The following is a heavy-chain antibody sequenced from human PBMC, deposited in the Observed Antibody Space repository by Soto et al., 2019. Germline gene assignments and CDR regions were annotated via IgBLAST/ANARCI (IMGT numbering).Heavy chain of an antibody. CDR2: ISSGSDTT. CDR1: GFTFSRYG. J-gene: IGHJ6*02. CDR3: ARDLPIYCSGGSCSSAYHYYGMDV. D-gene: IGHD2-15*01. Sequence: PGGSLRLSCAASGFTFSRYGMNWVRQAPGKGLEWASYISSGSDTTYYADSVKGRFTISRDNAKKSLYLQMSGLRAEDTAGYYCARDLPIYCSGGSCSSAYHYYGMDVWGQGTTVTVSS. V-gene: IGHV3-48*01.